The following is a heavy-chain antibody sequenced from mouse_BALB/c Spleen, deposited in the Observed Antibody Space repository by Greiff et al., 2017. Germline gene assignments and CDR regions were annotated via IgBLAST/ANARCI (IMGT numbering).Heavy chain of an antibody. Sequence: EVMLVESGGGLVKPGGSLKLSCAASGFAFSSYDMSWVRQTPEKRLEWVAYISSGGGSTYYPDTVKGRFTISRDNAKNTLYLQMSSLKSEDTAMYYCARRGPTVPFDYWGQGTTLTVSS. V-gene: IGHV5-12-1*01. CDR3: ARRGPTVPFDY. J-gene: IGHJ2*01. CDR2: ISSGGGST. CDR1: GFAFSSYD. D-gene: IGHD1-1*01.